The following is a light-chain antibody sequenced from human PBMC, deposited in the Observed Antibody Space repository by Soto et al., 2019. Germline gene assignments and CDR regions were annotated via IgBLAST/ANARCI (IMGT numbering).Light chain of an antibody. J-gene: IGLJ2*01. Sequence: QSALTQPASVSGSPGQSITISCTGTSSDVAGYNYVTWYQQYPGKAPKLLIFEVRNRPSGVSNRFSGSKSGDTASLTISGLQPEDEADYYCGSYSISSSLVVFGGGTKLTVL. CDR3: GSYSISSSLVV. CDR1: SSDVAGYNY. CDR2: EVR. V-gene: IGLV2-14*01.